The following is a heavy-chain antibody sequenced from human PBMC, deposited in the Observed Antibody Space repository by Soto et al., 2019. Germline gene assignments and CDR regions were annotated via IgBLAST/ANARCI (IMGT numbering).Heavy chain of an antibody. J-gene: IGHJ4*02. CDR3: ARGSYDFWSGYYYPTINFDY. CDR1: GGSISSYY. Sequence: SETLSLTCTVSGGSISSYYWSWIRQPPGKGLEWIGYIYYSGSTNYNPSLKSRVTTSVDTSKNQFSLKLSSVTAADTAVYYCARGSYDFWSGYYYPTINFDYWGQGTLVTVSS. CDR2: IYYSGST. V-gene: IGHV4-59*01. D-gene: IGHD3-3*01.